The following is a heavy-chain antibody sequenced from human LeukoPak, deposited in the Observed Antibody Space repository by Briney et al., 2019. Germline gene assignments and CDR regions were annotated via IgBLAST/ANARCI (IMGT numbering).Heavy chain of an antibody. D-gene: IGHD2-2*01. CDR3: ARALVPAASPFDY. Sequence: PGGSLRLSCAASGFSVSSNYTSWVRQAPEKGLEWVSVIYSVGTTYYADSVKGRFTISRDNSKNTLYLQMNSLRAEDTAVYYCARALVPAASPFDYWGQGTLVTVSS. CDR2: IYSVGTT. V-gene: IGHV3-53*01. J-gene: IGHJ4*02. CDR1: GFSVSSNY.